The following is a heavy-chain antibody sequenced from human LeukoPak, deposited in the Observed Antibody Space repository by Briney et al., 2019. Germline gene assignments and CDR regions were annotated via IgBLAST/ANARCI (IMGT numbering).Heavy chain of an antibody. J-gene: IGHJ4*02. CDR2: IYYSGST. Sequence: SETLSLTCTVSGGSISSYYWSWIRQPPGKGLEWIGYIYYSGSTNYNPSLKSRVTISVDTSKNQFSLKLSSVTAADTAVYYCARAPDEYCSSTSCYTGFDYWGQGTLVTVSS. V-gene: IGHV4-59*01. CDR1: GGSISSYY. D-gene: IGHD2-2*02. CDR3: ARAPDEYCSSTSCYTGFDY.